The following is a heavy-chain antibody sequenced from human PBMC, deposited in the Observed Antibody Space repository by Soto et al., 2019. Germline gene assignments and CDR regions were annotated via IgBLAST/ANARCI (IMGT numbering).Heavy chain of an antibody. V-gene: IGHV4-4*07. Sequence: PSETLSLTCTVSGGSISSYHWSWIRQSAGQGLEWIGRLHTNGISHYNPSLKSRLSMSADTSKNQLSLTLTSVTAADTGVYYCARAGNEYGVDVWGQGTTVTVSS. CDR1: GGSISSYH. CDR2: LHTNGIS. CDR3: ARAGNEYGVDV. D-gene: IGHD3-10*01. J-gene: IGHJ6*02.